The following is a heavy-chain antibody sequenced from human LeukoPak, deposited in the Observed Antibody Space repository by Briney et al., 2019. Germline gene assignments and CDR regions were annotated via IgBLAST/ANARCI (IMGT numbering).Heavy chain of an antibody. J-gene: IGHJ4*02. D-gene: IGHD3-22*01. Sequence: GGSLRLSCAASGFTFDDYAMHWVRQAPAKGLEWVSLSSGDGGSTYYADSVKGRFTISRDNSKNSLYLQMNSLRTEDTALYYCAKAYYYDVEMGFDYWGQGTLVTVSS. CDR1: GFTFDDYA. V-gene: IGHV3-43*02. CDR2: SSGDGGST. CDR3: AKAYYYDVEMGFDY.